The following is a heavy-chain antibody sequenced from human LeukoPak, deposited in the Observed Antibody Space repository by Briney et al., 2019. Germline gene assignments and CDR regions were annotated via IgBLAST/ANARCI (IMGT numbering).Heavy chain of an antibody. J-gene: IGHJ4*02. CDR1: GGSISSYY. CDR2: IYTSGST. Sequence: SETLSLTCTVSGGSISSYYWSWIRQPPGKGLEWIGYIYTSGSTNYNPSLKSRVTISVDTSKNQFSLKLSSVTAADTAVYYCASGILNSGWYYFDYWGQGTLVTVSS. CDR3: ASGILNSGWYYFDY. V-gene: IGHV4-4*09. D-gene: IGHD6-19*01.